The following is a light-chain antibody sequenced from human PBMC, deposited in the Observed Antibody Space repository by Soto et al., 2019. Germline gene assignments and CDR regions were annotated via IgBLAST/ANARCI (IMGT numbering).Light chain of an antibody. V-gene: IGKV3-15*01. Sequence: DIEMTQSPPILSVSPGAGATLSCRASQRISTNLAWYQHIPGQAPRLLIVSSSRRPTDVPARFSGGGSGTDFTLTISSLQSEDSAFYYCQQYNNLPPTFGQGTKVDIK. J-gene: IGKJ1*01. CDR3: QQYNNLPPT. CDR2: SSS. CDR1: QRISTN.